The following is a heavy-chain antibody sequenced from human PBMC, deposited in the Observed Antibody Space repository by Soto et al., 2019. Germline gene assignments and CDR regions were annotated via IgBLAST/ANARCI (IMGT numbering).Heavy chain of an antibody. D-gene: IGHD6-19*01. V-gene: IGHV3-7*01. CDR1: GFTFKNHW. J-gene: IGHJ3*01. Sequence: VQLLESGGGLVQSGGSLRLSCAASGFTFKNHWMSWVRQAPGKGLEWVANIREDGSEKHYVDAVKGRFTMSRDNTGNLVYLEMSSLRADDTAVYYCARDGGWPLPFDAWGQGTMVTVSS. CDR2: IREDGSEK. CDR3: ARDGGWPLPFDA.